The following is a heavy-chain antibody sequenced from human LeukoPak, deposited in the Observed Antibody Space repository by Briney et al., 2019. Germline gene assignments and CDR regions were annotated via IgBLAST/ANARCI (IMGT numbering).Heavy chain of an antibody. CDR2: ISSSSSYI. D-gene: IGHD3-22*01. J-gene: IGHJ4*02. V-gene: IGHV3-21*01. CDR1: GFTFSSYS. Sequence: GGSLRPSCAASGFTFSSYSMNWVRQAPGKGLEWVSSISSSSSYIYYADSVKGRFTISRDNAKNSLYLQMNSLRAEDTAVYYCASFSSGYYSVDYWGQGTLVTVSS. CDR3: ASFSSGYYSVDY.